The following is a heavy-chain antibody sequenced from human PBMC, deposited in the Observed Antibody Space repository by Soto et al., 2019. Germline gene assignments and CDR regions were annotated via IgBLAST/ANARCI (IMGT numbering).Heavy chain of an antibody. J-gene: IGHJ3*01. Sequence: GASVKVSCKASGYTFTNYAMHWVRQAPGQRLEWMGWINAGNGNTKYSQKFQGRVTITRDTSASTAYLQWSSLKASDTAMYYCARDLDYGGNSEASDVWGQGTMVTVSS. CDR2: INAGNGNT. CDR3: ARDLDYGGNSEASDV. V-gene: IGHV1-3*01. D-gene: IGHD4-17*01. CDR1: GYTFTNYA.